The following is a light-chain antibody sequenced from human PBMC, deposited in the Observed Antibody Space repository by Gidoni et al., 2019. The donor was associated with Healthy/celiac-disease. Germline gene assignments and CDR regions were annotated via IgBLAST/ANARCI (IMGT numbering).Light chain of an antibody. V-gene: IGKV3-11*01. CDR1: KTVSSY. CDR3: QQRSNWPRT. Sequence: EIVLTQSPATLSLSPGERATLSCRANKTVSSYLARYQQKPGQAPRLLIYDASNRATGIPARFSGSGSGAYFTLTSSSLEPEDFAVYYCQQRSNWPRTFGQGTKVEIK. J-gene: IGKJ1*01. CDR2: DAS.